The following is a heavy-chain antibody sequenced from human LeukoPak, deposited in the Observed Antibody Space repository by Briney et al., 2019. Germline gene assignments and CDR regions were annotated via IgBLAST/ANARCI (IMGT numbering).Heavy chain of an antibody. Sequence: PGGSLRLSCAASGFTFSSYSMNWVRQAPGKGLEWVSSISSSSSYIYYADSVKGRFTISRDNAKNSLYLQMNSLRAVDTAVYYCARGRYDFWSGYYPYGMDVWGQGTTVTVSS. V-gene: IGHV3-21*01. CDR2: ISSSSSYI. CDR1: GFTFSSYS. CDR3: ARGRYDFWSGYYPYGMDV. D-gene: IGHD3-3*01. J-gene: IGHJ6*02.